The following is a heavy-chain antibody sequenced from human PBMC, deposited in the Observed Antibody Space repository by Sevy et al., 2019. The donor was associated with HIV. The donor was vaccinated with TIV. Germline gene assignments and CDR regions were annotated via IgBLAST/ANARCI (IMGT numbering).Heavy chain of an antibody. CDR2: IRSKANSYAT. Sequence: GGSLRLSCAASGFTFSGSAMHWVRQASGKGLEWVGRIRSKANSYATAYAASAKGRFTISRDDSKNTAYLQMNSLKTEDTAVYYCTRHLDYGDYAGYYYYGMDVWGQGTTVTVSS. J-gene: IGHJ6*02. D-gene: IGHD4-17*01. CDR1: GFTFSGSA. V-gene: IGHV3-73*01. CDR3: TRHLDYGDYAGYYYYGMDV.